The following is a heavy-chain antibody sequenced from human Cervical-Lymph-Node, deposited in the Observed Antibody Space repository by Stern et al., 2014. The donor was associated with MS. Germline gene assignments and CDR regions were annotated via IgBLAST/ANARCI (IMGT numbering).Heavy chain of an antibody. Sequence: VQLGPSGSEAKKPGSSVKVFCKVSGGTFSTDKISWVRQAPGQGLEWMGAIIPIFGTADYAQRFQDRVTIIADESTSEVHMELSSLRSEDTGVYYCARLGSGYDSSYLDFWGQGTLVTVSS. CDR1: GGTFSTDK. J-gene: IGHJ4*02. CDR2: IIPIFGTA. V-gene: IGHV1-69*01. CDR3: ARLGSGYDSSYLDF. D-gene: IGHD5-12*01.